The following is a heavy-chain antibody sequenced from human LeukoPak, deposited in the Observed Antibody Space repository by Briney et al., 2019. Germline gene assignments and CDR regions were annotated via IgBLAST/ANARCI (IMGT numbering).Heavy chain of an antibody. CDR2: ISGSGGST. D-gene: IGHD2-2*02. Sequence: PGGSLRLSCAASGFTFSSYAMSWVRQAPGKGLEWVSAISGSGGSTYYADSVKGRFTISRDNSKNTLYLQMNSLRAEDTAVYYCAKDRPLIYCSSTSCYIPSWGQGTLVTVSS. CDR1: GFTFSSYA. J-gene: IGHJ5*02. V-gene: IGHV3-23*01. CDR3: AKDRPLIYCSSTSCYIPS.